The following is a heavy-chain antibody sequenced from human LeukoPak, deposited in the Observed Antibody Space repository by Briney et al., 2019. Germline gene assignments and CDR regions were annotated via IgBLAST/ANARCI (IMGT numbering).Heavy chain of an antibody. Sequence: SETLSLTCTVSGYSISSGYYWGWIRQPPGKGLEWIGSIYHSGSTYYNPSLKSRVTTSVDTSKNQFSLKLSSVTAADTAVYYCARTGNYDFWSGYSNWFDPWGQGTLVTVSS. J-gene: IGHJ5*02. D-gene: IGHD3-3*01. CDR3: ARTGNYDFWSGYSNWFDP. CDR1: GYSISSGYY. V-gene: IGHV4-38-2*02. CDR2: IYHSGST.